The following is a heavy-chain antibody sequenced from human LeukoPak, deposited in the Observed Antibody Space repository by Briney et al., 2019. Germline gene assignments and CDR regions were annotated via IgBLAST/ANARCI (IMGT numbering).Heavy chain of an antibody. CDR3: VRGSPNSGSQYGY. CDR2: IWHDGSKT. Sequence: GGSLRLSCAASGFTFSTYGMHWVRQAPGKGLDWVAVIWHDGSKTYYVDSVKGRFTISRDNSKNTLYLQMNSLRAEDTAVFYCVRGSPNSGSQYGYWGQGTLVFVSS. J-gene: IGHJ4*02. CDR1: GFTFSTYG. V-gene: IGHV3-33*01. D-gene: IGHD1-26*01.